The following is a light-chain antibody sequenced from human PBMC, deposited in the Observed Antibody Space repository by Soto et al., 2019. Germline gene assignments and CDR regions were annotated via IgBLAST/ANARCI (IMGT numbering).Light chain of an antibody. V-gene: IGKV3-20*01. CDR2: GAS. CDR1: QSFTTSQ. CDR3: QQYVSTPWT. J-gene: IGKJ1*01. Sequence: IVLAQSPGTLYLSTGERATLFCRASQSFTTSQLAWYQQRPGQAPRVLIFGASRRATGIPDRFSGSGSGTDFTLTISRLDPEDFAVYFCQQYVSTPWTFGQGTKVDIK.